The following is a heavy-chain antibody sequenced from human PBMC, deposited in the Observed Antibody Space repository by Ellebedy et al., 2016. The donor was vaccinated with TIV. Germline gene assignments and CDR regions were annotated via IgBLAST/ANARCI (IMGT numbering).Heavy chain of an antibody. J-gene: IGHJ4*02. CDR1: GGSISSYY. D-gene: IGHD6-19*01. CDR3: ARHGSGWSFHFDD. Sequence: SETLSLTCTVSGGSISSYYWSWIRQPAGKGLEWIGYISYSGNTKYNPSLQSRVTISLDTSENQFSLRLSSVTAADTAVYYCARHGSGWSFHFDDWGQGALVTVSS. CDR2: ISYSGNT. V-gene: IGHV4-59*08.